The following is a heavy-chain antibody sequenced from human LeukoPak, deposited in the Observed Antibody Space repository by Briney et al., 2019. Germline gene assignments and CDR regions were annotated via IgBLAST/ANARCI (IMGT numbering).Heavy chain of an antibody. D-gene: IGHD3-9*01. CDR3: ARVKYFVWGPYYYMDV. V-gene: IGHV1-2*02. CDR1: GYTFTGYY. J-gene: IGHJ6*03. CDR2: INPNSGGT. Sequence: ASVKVSCKASGYTFTGYYMHWVRQAPGQGLEWMGWINPNSGGTNYAQKFQGRVTMTRDTSISTAYMELSRLRSDDTAVYYCARVKYFVWGPYYYMDVWGKGTTVTVSS.